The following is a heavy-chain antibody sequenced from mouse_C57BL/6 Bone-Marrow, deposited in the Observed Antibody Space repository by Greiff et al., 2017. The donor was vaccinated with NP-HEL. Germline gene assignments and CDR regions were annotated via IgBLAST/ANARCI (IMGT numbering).Heavy chain of an antibody. J-gene: IGHJ3*01. CDR3: ARDYGTLFAY. CDR2: IHPNSGST. Sequence: VQLQQSGAELVKPGASVKLSCKASGYTFTSYWMHWVKQRPGQGLEWIGMIHPNSGSTNYNEKFKSKATLTVDKSSSTAYMQLSSLTSEDSAVYYCARDYGTLFAYWGQGTLVTVSA. V-gene: IGHV1-64*01. D-gene: IGHD2-1*01. CDR1: GYTFTSYW.